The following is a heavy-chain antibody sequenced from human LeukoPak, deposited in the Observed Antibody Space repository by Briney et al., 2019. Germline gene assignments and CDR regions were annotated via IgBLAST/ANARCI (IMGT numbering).Heavy chain of an antibody. J-gene: IGHJ4*02. Sequence: ASVKVSCKASGYTFTSYGLSWVRQAPGQGLEWMGWINTNTGNPTYAQGFTGRFVFSLDTSVSTAYLQISSLKAEDTAVYYCASGDSWDGIDYWGQGTLVTVSS. CDR2: INTNTGNP. V-gene: IGHV7-4-1*02. CDR1: GYTFTSYG. CDR3: ASGDSWDGIDY. D-gene: IGHD3-10*01.